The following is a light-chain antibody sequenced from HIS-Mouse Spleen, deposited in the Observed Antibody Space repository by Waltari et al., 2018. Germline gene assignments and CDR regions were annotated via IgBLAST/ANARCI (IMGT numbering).Light chain of an antibody. Sequence: SSELTQDPAVSVALGQTVRITCQGDSLRSYYASWYQQKPGQAPVLVIYGKNNRPSGIPDRFSGSSSGNTASLTITGAQAEYEADYYFNSRDSSGNHVVFGGGTKLTVL. V-gene: IGLV3-19*01. J-gene: IGLJ2*01. CDR1: SLRSYY. CDR2: GKN. CDR3: NSRDSSGNHVV.